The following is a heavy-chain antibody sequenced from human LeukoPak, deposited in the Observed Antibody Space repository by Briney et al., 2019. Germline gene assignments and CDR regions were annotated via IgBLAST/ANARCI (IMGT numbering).Heavy chain of an antibody. D-gene: IGHD2-21*01. CDR2: INPNSGGT. CDR1: GYTFTGYY. V-gene: IGHV1-2*02. CDR3: AKVGETDNIDY. Sequence: ASVKVSCKASGYTFTGYYMHWVRQAPGQGLEWMGWINPNSGGTNYAQRFQGRVTMTRDTSISTACMELSRLRCDDTAVYYWAKVGETDNIDYWGQGTLVTVYS. J-gene: IGHJ4*02.